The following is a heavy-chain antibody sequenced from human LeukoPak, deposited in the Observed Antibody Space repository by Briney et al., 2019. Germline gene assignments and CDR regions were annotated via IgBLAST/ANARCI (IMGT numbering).Heavy chain of an antibody. CDR2: IIPIFGTA. J-gene: IGHJ6*04. CDR3: ARIRGYYGSGSLIYGMDV. Sequence: SSVKVSCEASGGTFSSYAISWVRQAPGQGLEWMGGIIPIFGTANYAQKFQGRVTITADESTSTAYMELSSLRSEDTAVYYCARIRGYYGSGSLIYGMDVWGKGTTVTVSS. V-gene: IGHV1-69*01. CDR1: GGTFSSYA. D-gene: IGHD3-10*01.